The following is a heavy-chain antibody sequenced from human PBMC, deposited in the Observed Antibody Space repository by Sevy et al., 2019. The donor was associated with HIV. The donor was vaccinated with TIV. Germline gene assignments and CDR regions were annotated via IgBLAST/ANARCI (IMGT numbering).Heavy chain of an antibody. Sequence: ASVKVSCKVSGYTLTELSIHWVRQAPGKGLEWLVTFDPEDGKTNYAQNFQGRVTMTEDTSTDTTYMELSSLRSEDTAVYYCASTRDYYDSSGYYFDYWVQGTLVTVSS. J-gene: IGHJ4*02. CDR3: ASTRDYYDSSGYYFDY. D-gene: IGHD3-22*01. V-gene: IGHV1-24*01. CDR2: FDPEDGKT. CDR1: GYTLTELS.